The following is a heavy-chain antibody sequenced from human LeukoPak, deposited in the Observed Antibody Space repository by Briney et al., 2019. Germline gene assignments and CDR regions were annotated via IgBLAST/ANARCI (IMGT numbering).Heavy chain of an antibody. CDR2: ISYDGSNK. CDR3: AKPLPTIGIAAAGFDY. CDR1: GFTFSSYG. D-gene: IGHD6-13*01. V-gene: IGHV3-30*18. Sequence: GGSLRLSCAASGFTFSSYGMHWVRQAPGKGLEWVAVISYDGSNKYHADSVKGRFTISRDNSKNTLYLQKNSLRAEDTAVYYCAKPLPTIGIAAAGFDYWGQGTLVTVSS. J-gene: IGHJ4*02.